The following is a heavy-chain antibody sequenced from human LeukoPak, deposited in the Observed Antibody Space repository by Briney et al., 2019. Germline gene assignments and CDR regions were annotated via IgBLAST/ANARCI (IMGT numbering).Heavy chain of an antibody. CDR3: ARDPPLRGVLFDY. V-gene: IGHV3-30-3*01. D-gene: IGHD3-10*01. J-gene: IGHJ4*02. CDR1: GFTFSNYW. Sequence: GGSLRLSCAASGFTFSNYWMHWVRQAPGKGLEWVAVISYDGSNKYYADSVKGRFTISRDNSKNTLYLQMNSLRAEDTAVYYCARDPPLRGVLFDYWGQGTLVTVSS. CDR2: ISYDGSNK.